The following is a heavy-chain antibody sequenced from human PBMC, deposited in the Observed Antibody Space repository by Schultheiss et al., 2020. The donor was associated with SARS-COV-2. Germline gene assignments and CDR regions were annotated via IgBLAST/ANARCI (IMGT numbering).Heavy chain of an antibody. CDR1: GGSISSGGYY. Sequence: SETLSLTCTVSGGSISSGGYYWSWIRQHPGKGLEWIGYIYYSGSTNYNPSLKSRVTMSVDTSKKQISLKLSSVTPADTAVYYCARGRSLNSGGFGVWWFDPWGQGSLVTVSS. V-gene: IGHV4-61*08. J-gene: IGHJ5*02. CDR3: ARGRSLNSGGFGVWWFDP. D-gene: IGHD3-3*01. CDR2: IYYSGST.